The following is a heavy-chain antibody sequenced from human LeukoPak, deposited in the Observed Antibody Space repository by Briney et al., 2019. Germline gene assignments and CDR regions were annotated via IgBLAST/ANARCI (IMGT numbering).Heavy chain of an antibody. Sequence: RGSLRLSCAASGFTFSSYAMSWVRQAPGKGLEWVSAISGSGGSTYYADSVKGRFTISRDNAKNSLYLQMNSLRAEDTAVYYCARDPTLAARPDWYFDLWGRGTLVTVSS. V-gene: IGHV3-23*01. J-gene: IGHJ2*01. CDR1: GFTFSSYA. CDR2: ISGSGGST. D-gene: IGHD6-6*01. CDR3: ARDPTLAARPDWYFDL.